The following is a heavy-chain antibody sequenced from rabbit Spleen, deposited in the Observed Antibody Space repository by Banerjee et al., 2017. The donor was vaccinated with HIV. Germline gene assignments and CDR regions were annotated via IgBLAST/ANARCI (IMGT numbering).Heavy chain of an antibody. CDR3: VRDQAWMLDL. J-gene: IGHJ4*01. V-gene: IGHV1S47*01. CDR2: IDPVFGST. CDR1: GFDFSYYG. D-gene: IGHD6-1*01. Sequence: QEQLVESGGGLVQPGGSLKVSCKASGFDFSYYGVSWVRQAPGKGLEWIGYIDPVFGSTFYANWVNGRFTISSHNAQNTVDLQMNSLTAADTATYFCVRDQAWMLDLWGQGTLVTVS.